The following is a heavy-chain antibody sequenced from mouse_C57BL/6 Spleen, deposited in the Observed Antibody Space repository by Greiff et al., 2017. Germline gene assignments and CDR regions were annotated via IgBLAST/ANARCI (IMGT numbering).Heavy chain of an antibody. CDR3: ARGIYYYGSSYEDYAMDD. CDR1: GYTFPGYW. D-gene: IGHD1-1*01. V-gene: IGHV1-9*01. CDR2: ILPGSGST. J-gene: IGHJ4*01. Sequence: QVQLQQSGAELMKPGASVKLSCKATGYTFPGYWIEWVKQRPGHGLEWIGEILPGSGSTNYNEKFKGKATFTADTSSNTAYMQLSSLTTEDSAIYYCARGIYYYGSSYEDYAMDDWGQGTSVTVSS.